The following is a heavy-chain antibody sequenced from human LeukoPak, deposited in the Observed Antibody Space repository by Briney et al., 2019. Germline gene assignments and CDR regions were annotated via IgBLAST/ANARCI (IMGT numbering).Heavy chain of an antibody. D-gene: IGHD5/OR15-5a*01. CDR1: GYTFTSYG. CDR3: ARNLGYSVYEVYGFDI. V-gene: IGHV1-18*01. J-gene: IGHJ3*02. Sequence: ASVKVSCKASGYTFTSYGISWVRQAPGQGLEWMGWISAYNGNTNYAQKLQGRVTMTTDTSTSTAYMELRSLRPEDTAVYHCARNLGYSVYEVYGFDIWGRGTMVTVSS. CDR2: ISAYNGNT.